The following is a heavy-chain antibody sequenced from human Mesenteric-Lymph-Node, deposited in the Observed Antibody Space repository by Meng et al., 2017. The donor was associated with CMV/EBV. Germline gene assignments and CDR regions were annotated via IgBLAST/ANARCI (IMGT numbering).Heavy chain of an antibody. Sequence: GGSLRLSCAASGFTFNNFAMSWVRQAPGKGLEWVSVIYSGSTATYYTDSVKGRFTISRDDSRNTLSLQMNSLRAEDTALYFCAKYTWGDYYYGMDVWGQGTTVTVSS. CDR1: GFTFNNFA. V-gene: IGHV3-23*03. D-gene: IGHD2-2*02. CDR3: AKYTWGDYYYGMDV. CDR2: IYSGSTAT. J-gene: IGHJ6*02.